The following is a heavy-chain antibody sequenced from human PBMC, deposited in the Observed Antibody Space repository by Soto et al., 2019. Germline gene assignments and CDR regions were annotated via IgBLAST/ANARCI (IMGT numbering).Heavy chain of an antibody. J-gene: IGHJ4*02. D-gene: IGHD3-9*01. Sequence: LRLSCAASGFTFSNYGMHWVRQAPGKGLEWVAVISYDGSNKYYAVSVKGRFTISRDNSKNTLYLQMNSLRAEDTAVYSCAKGPTLTPPSYYFNYWGQGTLVTVSS. V-gene: IGHV3-30*18. CDR1: GFTFSNYG. CDR3: AKGPTLTPPSYYFNY. CDR2: ISYDGSNK.